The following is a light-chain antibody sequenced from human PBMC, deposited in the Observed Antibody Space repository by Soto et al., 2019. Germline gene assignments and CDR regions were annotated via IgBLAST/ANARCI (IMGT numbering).Light chain of an antibody. V-gene: IGLV1-47*02. J-gene: IGLJ2*01. CDR3: SAWDDSRSGPV. Sequence: QSVLTQPPSASGTPGQRVTISCSGTTSNIGTNYVYWYQQLPGMAPKLVMYSTNRRPSGGPGRFSGSKSGTSAFLAITGRRSEDEANYYCSAWDDSRSGPVFGGGTKLTVL. CDR1: TSNIGTNY. CDR2: STN.